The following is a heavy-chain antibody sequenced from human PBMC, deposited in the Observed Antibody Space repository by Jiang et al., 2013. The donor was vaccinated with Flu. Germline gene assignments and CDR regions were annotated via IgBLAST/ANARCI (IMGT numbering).Heavy chain of an antibody. J-gene: IGHJ5*02. V-gene: IGHV3-53*01. D-gene: IGHD6-13*01. CDR3: ARKTISTAGGT. CDR1: GFSVSSNY. Sequence: VQLVESGGGLIQPGGSLRLSCAASGFSVSSNYMNWVRQAPGKELEWVSCIYIDGSTNYADSVKGRFTISRDNSKNTVYLQMNSLRAEDTAVYYCARKTISTAGGTWGQGTLVTVSS. CDR2: IYIDGST.